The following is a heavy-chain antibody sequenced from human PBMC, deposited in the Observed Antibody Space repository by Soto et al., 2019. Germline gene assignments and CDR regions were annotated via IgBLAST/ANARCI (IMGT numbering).Heavy chain of an antibody. D-gene: IGHD3-10*01. V-gene: IGHV5-10-1*01. J-gene: IGHJ4*02. CDR1: GYSFTSYW. CDR3: ARHRCGSGNYYNEDY. Sequence: PGESLKISCKASGYSFTSYWISWVRQMPGKGLEWMGRIDPSDSYINYSPSFQGHVTISADKPISTAYLQWSSLKASDTAMYYCARHRCGSGNYYNEDYWGQGTLVTVSS. CDR2: IDPSDSYI.